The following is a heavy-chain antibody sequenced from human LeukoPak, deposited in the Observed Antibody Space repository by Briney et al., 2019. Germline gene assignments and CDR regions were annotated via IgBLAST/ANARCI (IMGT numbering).Heavy chain of an antibody. D-gene: IGHD3-16*02. CDR2: INDRGST. V-gene: IGHV4-34*01. CDR3: ARCWRYQIY. CDR1: GGPLSGYS. Sequence: SETLSLTCAIYGGPLSGYSWSWIRQPPGKGLEWIGEINDRGSTTYNPSLQSRPSMSLDTSRNQFSLTLGSVTAADTAVYFCARCWRYQIYWGQGTLVTVSS. J-gene: IGHJ4*02.